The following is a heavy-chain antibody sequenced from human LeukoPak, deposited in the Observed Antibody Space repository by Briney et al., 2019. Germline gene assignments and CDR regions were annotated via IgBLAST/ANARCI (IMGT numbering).Heavy chain of an antibody. V-gene: IGHV4-34*01. CDR3: ARGNVAAAVKD. CDR1: GESFSGYY. D-gene: IGHD6-13*01. CDR2: VNHSGST. J-gene: IGHJ1*01. Sequence: SETLSLTCAVYGESFSGYYWGWIRQPPGKGLEWIGEVNHSGSTNYNPSLKSRVTISIDTSKNQFSLNLRSVTAADTAVFYCARGNVAAAVKDWGQGTLVTVSS.